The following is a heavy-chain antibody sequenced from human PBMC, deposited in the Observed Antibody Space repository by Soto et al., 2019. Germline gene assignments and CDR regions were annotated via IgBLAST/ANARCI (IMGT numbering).Heavy chain of an antibody. V-gene: IGHV3-33*01. CDR1: GFTFSSYG. D-gene: IGHD6-13*01. CDR3: ARESPGMYSSSWYRNNCFDP. CDR2: IWYDGSNK. Sequence: QVKLVESGGGVVQPGRSLRLSCAASGFTFSSYGMHWVRQAPGKGLEWVAVIWYDGSNKYYADSVKGRFTISRDNSKNTLYLQMNSLRAEDTPVYYCARESPGMYSSSWYRNNCFDPWGQGTLVTVSS. J-gene: IGHJ5*02.